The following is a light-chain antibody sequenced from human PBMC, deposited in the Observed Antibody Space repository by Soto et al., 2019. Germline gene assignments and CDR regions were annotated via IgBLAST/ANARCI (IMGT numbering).Light chain of an antibody. CDR3: QQYNNSPRT. J-gene: IGKJ1*01. CDR1: QSVSSD. Sequence: EIVMTQSPATLSVSPGERVTLSCRASQSVSSDLVWYQQKPGQAPRLLVFHASTRATGIPARFSGSGSGTEFTLTISSLQSEDFAVYYCQQYNNSPRTFGQGTKVEIK. CDR2: HAS. V-gene: IGKV3-15*01.